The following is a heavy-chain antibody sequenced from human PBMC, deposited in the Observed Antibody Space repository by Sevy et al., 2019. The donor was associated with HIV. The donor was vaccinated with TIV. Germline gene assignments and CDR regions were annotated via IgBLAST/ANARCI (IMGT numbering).Heavy chain of an antibody. CDR2: IISSTRST. CDR1: GFTFNNYA. D-gene: IGHD6-19*01. J-gene: IGHJ4*02. Sequence: GGSLRLSCAASGFTFNNYAISWVRQAPGKGLEWVSTIISSTRSTYYADSVKGRFTISRDNSKRTLYLQMNSLRAEDTAIYHCAAHDSGWYFSNYWGQGTLVTVSS. CDR3: AAHDSGWYFSNY. V-gene: IGHV3-23*01.